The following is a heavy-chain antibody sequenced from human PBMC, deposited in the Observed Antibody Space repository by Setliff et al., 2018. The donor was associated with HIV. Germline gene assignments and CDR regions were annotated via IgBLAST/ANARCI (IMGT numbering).Heavy chain of an antibody. Sequence: SLTCTVSGGAISTYYWTWIRQPPGKSLEWVGSIFYTGSTNYRPSLESRVIVSLDTSKNQFSLKLSSVTAADTAVYYCTRRDVTTGMDSWGPGILVTVSS. CDR1: GGAISTYY. J-gene: IGHJ4*02. V-gene: IGHV4-59*08. D-gene: IGHD4-17*01. CDR3: TRRDVTTGMDS. CDR2: IFYTGST.